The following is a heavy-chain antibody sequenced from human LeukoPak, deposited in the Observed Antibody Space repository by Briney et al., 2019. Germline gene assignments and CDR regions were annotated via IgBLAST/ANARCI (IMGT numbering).Heavy chain of an antibody. CDR3: ARMVRGRYNWFDP. CDR1: GGSISSYY. J-gene: IGHJ5*02. V-gene: IGHV4-59*01. Sequence: SETLSLTCTVSGGSISSYYWSWIRQPPGKGLEWIGYIYYSGSTNYNPSLKSRVTISVDTSKNQFALKLNSVTAADTAVYYCARMVRGRYNWFDPWGQGTLVTVSP. D-gene: IGHD3-10*01. CDR2: IYYSGST.